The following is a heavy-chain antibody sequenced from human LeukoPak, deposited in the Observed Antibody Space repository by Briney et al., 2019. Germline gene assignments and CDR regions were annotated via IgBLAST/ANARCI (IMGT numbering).Heavy chain of an antibody. CDR2: INPSGVST. CDR1: GFTFTSYY. Sequence: ASVKVSCKASGFTFTSYYMHWVRQAPGQGLDWIGIINPSGVSTTYAQKFQGRVTMTTDTSASTVYMELSSLRSEDTAVYYCAREFSSSWGPFDYWGQGTLVTVSS. V-gene: IGHV1-46*03. D-gene: IGHD6-6*01. CDR3: AREFSSSWGPFDY. J-gene: IGHJ4*02.